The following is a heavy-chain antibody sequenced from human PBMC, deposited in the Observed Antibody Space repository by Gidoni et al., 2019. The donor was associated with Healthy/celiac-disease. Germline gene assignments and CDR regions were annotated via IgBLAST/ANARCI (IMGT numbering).Heavy chain of an antibody. CDR1: GFTFSRYA. CDR2: ISGSGGST. D-gene: IGHD6-6*01. Sequence: EVQLLGSGGGLVQPGGSLRLHCAASGFTFSRYAMSWVRQAPGKGLVWVSAISGSGGSTYYADSVKGRFTISRDNSKNTLYLQMNSLRAEDTAVYYCAKAWSSSPRRSDFDYWGQGTLVTVSS. CDR3: AKAWSSSPRRSDFDY. V-gene: IGHV3-23*01. J-gene: IGHJ4*02.